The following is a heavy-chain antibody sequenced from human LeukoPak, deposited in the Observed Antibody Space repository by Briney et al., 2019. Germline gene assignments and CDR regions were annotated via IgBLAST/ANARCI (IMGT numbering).Heavy chain of an antibody. CDR1: GFTFSSYS. D-gene: IGHD3-10*01. J-gene: IGHJ6*03. Sequence: GGSLRLSCAASGFTFSSYSMNWVRQAPGKGLEWVSSISSSSSYIYYADSVKGRFTISRDNAKNSLYLQMNRLRVGDTAVYYCARIRFGESYAPKSYYYYYMDVWGIGTTVTISS. V-gene: IGHV3-21*01. CDR3: ARIRFGESYAPKSYYYYYMDV. CDR2: ISSSSSYI.